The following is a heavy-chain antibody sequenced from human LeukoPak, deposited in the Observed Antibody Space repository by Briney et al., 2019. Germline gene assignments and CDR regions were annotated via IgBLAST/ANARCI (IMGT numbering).Heavy chain of an antibody. CDR3: ASGGGWVFNN. D-gene: IGHD6-19*01. V-gene: IGHV3-7*01. J-gene: IGHJ4*02. CDR1: GFPFSSHW. Sequence: PGGSLRLSCAASGFPFSSHWLSWFRQSPGKGLEWVAHIKQDGSEKYHVDSVKGRFTISRDNARNSQYLQMNSLRAEDTAVYYCASGGGWVFNNWGQGTLVTVSS. CDR2: IKQDGSEK.